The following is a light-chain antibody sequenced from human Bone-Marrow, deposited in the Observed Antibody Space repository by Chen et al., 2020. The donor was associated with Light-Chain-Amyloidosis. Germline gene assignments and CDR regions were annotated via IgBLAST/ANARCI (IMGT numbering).Light chain of an antibody. V-gene: IGLV3-21*02. Sequence: SYVLTQPSSVSVAPGQTATIACGGNNIGSTSVHWYQQTPGQAPLLVVYDESDRPAGIPERLSGSNSANTATLTISRVEAGDEADYYCQVWDRSSDRPVFGGGTKLTVL. CDR3: QVWDRSSDRPV. J-gene: IGLJ3*02. CDR2: DES. CDR1: NIGSTS.